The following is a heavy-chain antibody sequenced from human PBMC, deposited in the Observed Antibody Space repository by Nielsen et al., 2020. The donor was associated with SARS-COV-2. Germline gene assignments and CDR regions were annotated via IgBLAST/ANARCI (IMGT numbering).Heavy chain of an antibody. CDR3: ARHVPVTTVTHYFDY. J-gene: IGHJ4*02. D-gene: IGHD4-17*01. Sequence: SATLSLTFTVSGGSISSSSYYWGWIRQPPGKGLEWLVSIYYSGSTYYNPSLKSRVTISVDTSKNQFSLKLSSVTAADTAVYYCARHVPVTTVTHYFDYWGQGTLVTVSS. CDR1: GGSISSSSYY. V-gene: IGHV4-39*01. CDR2: IYYSGST.